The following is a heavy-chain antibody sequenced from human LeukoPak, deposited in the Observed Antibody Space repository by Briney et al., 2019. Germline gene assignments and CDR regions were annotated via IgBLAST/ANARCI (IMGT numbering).Heavy chain of an antibody. J-gene: IGHJ4*02. CDR1: GFTFSNYW. V-gene: IGHV3-74*01. D-gene: IGHD1-26*01. CDR3: ARDGRGGSYYTDY. Sequence: PGGSLRLSCAASGFTFSNYWMHWVRQAPGKGLVWVSRINSDGSSRNYADSVKGRFTISRDNAKNTLYLQMNSLRAEDTAVYYCARDGRGGSYYTDYWGQGTLVTVSS. CDR2: INSDGSSR.